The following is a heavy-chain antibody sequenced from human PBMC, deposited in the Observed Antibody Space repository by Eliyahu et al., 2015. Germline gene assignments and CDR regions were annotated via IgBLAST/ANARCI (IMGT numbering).Heavy chain of an antibody. Sequence: EVQLVESGGGLVRPEGSLRLSCVASGFTFSRHAMNWVRQAPGKGLEWVSSISGTSEYTYYADSVQGRFTISRDNARNSLYLQMSSLRVEDTAIYYCVGYYSMDVWGQGTTV. D-gene: IGHD3-3*01. V-gene: IGHV3-21*02. CDR3: VGYYSMDV. J-gene: IGHJ6*02. CDR1: GFTFSRHA. CDR2: ISGTSEYT.